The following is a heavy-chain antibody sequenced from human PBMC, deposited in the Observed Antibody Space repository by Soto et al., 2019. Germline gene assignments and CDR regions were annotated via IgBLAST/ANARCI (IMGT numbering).Heavy chain of an antibody. Sequence: GASVKLSCKASGYTFTSYGISWVRQAPGQGLEWMGWISAYNGNTNYAQKLQGRVTMTTDTSTSTAYMELRSLRSDDTAVYYCARGRRSGYYYTISPFFDYWGQGTLVTSPQ. CDR1: GYTFTSYG. CDR2: ISAYNGNT. CDR3: ARGRRSGYYYTISPFFDY. D-gene: IGHD3-22*01. J-gene: IGHJ4*02. V-gene: IGHV1-18*01.